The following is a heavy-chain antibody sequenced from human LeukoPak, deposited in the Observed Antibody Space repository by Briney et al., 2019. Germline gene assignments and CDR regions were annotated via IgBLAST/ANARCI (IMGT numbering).Heavy chain of an antibody. CDR3: ARGYCGSTNCYGVFDY. Sequence: SETLSLTCAVYGGSFSGYYWSWIRQPPGKGLEWIGEINHSGSTNYNPSLKSRVTTSVDTSKNQFSLKLSSVTAADTAVYYCARGYCGSTNCYGVFDYWGQGTLVTVSS. J-gene: IGHJ4*02. D-gene: IGHD2-2*01. V-gene: IGHV4-34*01. CDR1: GGSFSGYY. CDR2: INHSGST.